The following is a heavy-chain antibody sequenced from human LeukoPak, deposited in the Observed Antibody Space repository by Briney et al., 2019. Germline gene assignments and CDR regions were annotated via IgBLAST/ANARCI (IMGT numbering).Heavy chain of an antibody. CDR2: MNPNSGNT. Sequence: ASVKVSCKASGYTFTSYDINWVRQATGQGLEWMGWMNPNSGNTGYAQKFQGRVTMTRNTSISTAYMELSSLRSEDTAVYYCARPLRVGFHGNDAFDIWGQGTMVTVSS. D-gene: IGHD1-14*01. V-gene: IGHV1-8*01. CDR1: GYTFTSYD. J-gene: IGHJ3*02. CDR3: ARPLRVGFHGNDAFDI.